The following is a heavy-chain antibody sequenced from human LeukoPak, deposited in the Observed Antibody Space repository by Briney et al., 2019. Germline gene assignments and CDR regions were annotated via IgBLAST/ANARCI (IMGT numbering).Heavy chain of an antibody. V-gene: IGHV3-30-3*01. CDR2: ISYDGSNK. J-gene: IGHJ4*02. Sequence: PGGSLRLSCAASGFTFSSYAMHWVRQAPGKGLEWVAVISYDGSNKYYADSVKGRFTISRDNSKNTLYLQMNSLRAEDTAVYYCAGEGGYSYGWDYWGQGTLVTVSS. CDR3: AGEGGYSYGWDY. D-gene: IGHD5-18*01. CDR1: GFTFSSYA.